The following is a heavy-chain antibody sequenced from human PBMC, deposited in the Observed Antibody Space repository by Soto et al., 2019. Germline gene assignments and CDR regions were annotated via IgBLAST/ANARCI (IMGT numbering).Heavy chain of an antibody. V-gene: IGHV3-21*01. Sequence: LRLSCAGAGFSFFSYTMTWVRQAPGKGLEWVSSISSDNKYIYYADSVKGRFTISRDNAKSSLFLQMNSLRADDTAVYYCTRSPRSITGTPTGGAQNDYWGQGALVTVSS. CDR2: ISSDNKYI. CDR3: TRSPRSITGTPTGGAQNDY. J-gene: IGHJ4*02. D-gene: IGHD1-7*01. CDR1: GFSFFSYT.